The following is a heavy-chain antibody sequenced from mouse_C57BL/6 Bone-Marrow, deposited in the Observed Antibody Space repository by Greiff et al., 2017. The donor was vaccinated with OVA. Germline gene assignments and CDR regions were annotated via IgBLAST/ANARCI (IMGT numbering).Heavy chain of an antibody. CDR3: ARWSLGDYAMDY. J-gene: IGHJ4*01. D-gene: IGHD4-1*01. V-gene: IGHV1-69*01. CDR1: GYTFTSYW. Sequence: QVQLQQPGAELVMPGASVKLSCKASGYTFTSYWMHWVKQRPGQGLEWIGEIDPSDSYTNYNQKFKGKSTLTVDKSSSTAYMQLSSLTSEDSAVYYCARWSLGDYAMDYWGQGTSVTVSS. CDR2: IDPSDSYT.